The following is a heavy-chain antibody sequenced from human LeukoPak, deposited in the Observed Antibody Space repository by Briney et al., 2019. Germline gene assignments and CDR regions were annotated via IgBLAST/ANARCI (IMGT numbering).Heavy chain of an antibody. J-gene: IGHJ3*02. CDR1: GFTFSSYS. CDR2: ISSSSSYI. V-gene: IGHV3-21*01. D-gene: IGHD3-22*01. Sequence: PGGSLRLSCAASGFTFSSYSMNWVRQAPGKGLEWVSSISSSSSYIYYADSVKGRFTISGDNAKNSLYLQMNSLRAEDTAVYYCARDGPQAYYYDSSGGSFDIWGQGTMVTVSS. CDR3: ARDGPQAYYYDSSGGSFDI.